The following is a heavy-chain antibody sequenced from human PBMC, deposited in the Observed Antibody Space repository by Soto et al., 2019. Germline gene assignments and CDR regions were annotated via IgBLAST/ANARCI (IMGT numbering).Heavy chain of an antibody. CDR1: GYTFTSYY. D-gene: IGHD6-6*01. V-gene: IGHV1-46*01. J-gene: IGHJ5*02. CDR3: ARDSSAEEYSSSSAWFDP. CDR2: INPSVGSP. Sequence: QVQLVQSGAEVKKPGASVKVSCKASGYTFTSYYMHWVRQAPGQGLEWMGIINPSVGSPSYAQKFQGSVTMTSDTSTSTVYMELSSLRSEDTAVYYCARDSSAEEYSSSSAWFDPWGQGTLVTVSS.